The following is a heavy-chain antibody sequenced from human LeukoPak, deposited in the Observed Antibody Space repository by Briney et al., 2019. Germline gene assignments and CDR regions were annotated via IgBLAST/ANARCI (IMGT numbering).Heavy chain of an antibody. D-gene: IGHD2-2*02. CDR1: GASVTGGIYF. CDR3: ARRRYCSSTSCYKGEFDY. Sequence: SETLSLTCSVSGASVTGGIYFWSWIRQHPGEGLEWIGHIHPSGTVYYNASLKSRLTISLDTSKNLFSLKLSSVTAADTAVYYCARRRYCSSTSCYKGEFDYWGQGTLVTVSS. V-gene: IGHV4-31*03. CDR2: IHPSGTV. J-gene: IGHJ4*02.